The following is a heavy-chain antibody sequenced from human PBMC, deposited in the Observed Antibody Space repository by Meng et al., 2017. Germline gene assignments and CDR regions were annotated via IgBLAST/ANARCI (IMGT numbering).Heavy chain of an antibody. CDR2: VSHDGNSG. Sequence: QIQLVESGGGVVQPGGSLRCSFPTVGFTFTDYAMHWVRQAPGKGPQWVAIVSHDGNSGCYADSVKGRFSVSRDNFKNIQFLHMNSLRPEDTALYYCARDKSHYDGRSGWFDPWGQGTLVTVSS. J-gene: IGHJ5*02. CDR3: ARDKSHYDGRSGWFDP. CDR1: GFTFTDYA. V-gene: IGHV3-30-3*01. D-gene: IGHD3-16*01.